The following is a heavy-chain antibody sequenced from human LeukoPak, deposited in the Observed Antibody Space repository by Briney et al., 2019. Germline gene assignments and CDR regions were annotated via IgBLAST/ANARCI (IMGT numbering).Heavy chain of an antibody. CDR3: ARGGGFGNRAFDI. Sequence: SVKVSCKASGYTFTGYYMHWVRQAPGQGLEWMGWIMCNSGGTDYAQKFQGRVTMTWDTSISTAYMELSRLSSDDTAVYYCARGGGFGNRAFDIWGQGTMVTVS. CDR2: IMCNSGGT. CDR1: GYTFTGYY. D-gene: IGHD1-14*01. V-gene: IGHV1-2*02. J-gene: IGHJ3*02.